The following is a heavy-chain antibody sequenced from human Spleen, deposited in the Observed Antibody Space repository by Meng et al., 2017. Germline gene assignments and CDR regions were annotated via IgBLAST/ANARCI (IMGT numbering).Heavy chain of an antibody. J-gene: IGHJ6*02. CDR2: IGSRSGYT. CDR3: ARDYGDFTFYGMDV. D-gene: IGHD4-17*01. V-gene: IGHV3-21*01. CDR1: GFLFSSYI. Sequence: GESLMISCVASGFLFSSYIMNWVRQAPGKGLEWVSSIGSRSGYTYYADSVKGRFTISRDNAKNALNLQMNSLRAEDTGVFYCARDYGDFTFYGMDVWGQGTTVTVSS.